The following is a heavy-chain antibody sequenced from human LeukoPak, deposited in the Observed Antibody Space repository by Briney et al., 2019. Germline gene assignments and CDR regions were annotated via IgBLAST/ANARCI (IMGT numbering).Heavy chain of an antibody. CDR3: ARGFGSGWFLYYYGMDV. CDR2: IYYSGST. Sequence: SETLSLTCTVSGGSVSGGRDYWSWIRQPPGKGLEWIGYIYYSGSTNYNPSLKSRVTISVDTSKNQFSLKLSSVTAADTAVYYCARGFGSGWFLYYYGMDVWGQGTTVTVSS. D-gene: IGHD6-19*01. J-gene: IGHJ6*02. V-gene: IGHV4-61*01. CDR1: GGSVSGGRDY.